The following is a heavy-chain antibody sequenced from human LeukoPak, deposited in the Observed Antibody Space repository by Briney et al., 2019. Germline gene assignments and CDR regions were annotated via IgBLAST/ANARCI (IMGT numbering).Heavy chain of an antibody. J-gene: IGHJ6*02. V-gene: IGHV1-46*01. CDR1: GYTFTSYY. CDR2: INPSGGST. Sequence: GASVKVSCKASGYTFTSYYMHWVRQAPGQGLERMGVINPSGGSTSYAQKFQGRVTMTRDTSTSTAYMELRSLRSDDTAVYYCARVGRWLAAYYYYYYGMDVWGQGTTVTVSS. D-gene: IGHD5-18*01. CDR3: ARVGRWLAAYYYYYYGMDV.